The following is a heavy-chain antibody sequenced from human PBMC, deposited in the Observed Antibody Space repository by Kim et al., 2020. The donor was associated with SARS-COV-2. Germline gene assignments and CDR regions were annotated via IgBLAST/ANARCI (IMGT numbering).Heavy chain of an antibody. Sequence: GESLKISCKGSGYSFTSYWISWVRQMPGKGLEWMGRIDPSDSYTNYSPSFQGHVTISADKSISTAYLQWSSLKASDTAMYYCARIGIGLGGYDILTGYPDPDYWGQGTLVTVSS. D-gene: IGHD3-9*01. J-gene: IGHJ4*02. CDR2: IDPSDSYT. CDR3: ARIGIGLGGYDILTGYPDPDY. CDR1: GYSFTSYW. V-gene: IGHV5-10-1*01.